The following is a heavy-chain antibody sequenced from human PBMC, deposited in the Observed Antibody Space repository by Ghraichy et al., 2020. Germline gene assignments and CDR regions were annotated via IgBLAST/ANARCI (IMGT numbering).Heavy chain of an antibody. CDR2: INSDGNSP. D-gene: IGHD6-19*01. CDR3: ARDRPTGWYVDH. V-gene: IGHV3-74*01. Sequence: GGSLRLSCAASGFTFSSYWMHWVRQAPGEGPVWVSRINSDGNSPSYADSVKGRFTISRDNAKNTLYLQMNSLRVEDTALYYCARDRPTGWYVDHWGQGTLVTVSS. J-gene: IGHJ4*02. CDR1: GFTFSSYW.